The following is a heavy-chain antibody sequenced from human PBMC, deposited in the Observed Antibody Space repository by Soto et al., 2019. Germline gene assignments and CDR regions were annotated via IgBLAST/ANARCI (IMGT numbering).Heavy chain of an antibody. CDR3: ARDRDTYESTGYSYYFEN. V-gene: IGHV1-2*02. J-gene: IGHJ4*02. D-gene: IGHD3-22*01. CDR1: GYDFRDYY. CDR2: INPNTGGT. Sequence: AASVKVSCKTSGYDFRDYYIHWVRQAPGQGLEWMGWINPNTGGTHFARKFEGRVTLTRDTSIRTAYMQVNILRSDDTAVYYCARDRDTYESTGYSYYFENWGRGTLVTVSS.